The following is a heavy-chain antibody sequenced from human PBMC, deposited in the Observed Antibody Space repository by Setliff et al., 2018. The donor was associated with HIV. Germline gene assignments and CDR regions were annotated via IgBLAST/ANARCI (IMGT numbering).Heavy chain of an antibody. CDR3: ARHPTNWGSTGYYYYYMDV. CDR1: GGSISSHD. CDR2: IYYSGRT. V-gene: IGHV4-59*08. J-gene: IGHJ6*03. D-gene: IGHD7-27*01. Sequence: PSETLSLTCTVSGGSISSHDWSWIRQPPGKGLEWIGYIYYSGRTNYNPSLKSRVTISVDTSKNQFSLKLTSVTAADTAVYYCARHPTNWGSTGYYYYYMDVWGKGTTVTVSS.